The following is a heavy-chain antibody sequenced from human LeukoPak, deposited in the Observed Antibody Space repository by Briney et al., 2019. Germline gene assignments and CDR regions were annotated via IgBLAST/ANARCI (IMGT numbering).Heavy chain of an antibody. CDR3: ARDDSGPDYFDY. D-gene: IGHD4-17*01. J-gene: IGHJ4*02. CDR2: IKQDGSET. V-gene: IGHV3-7*01. Sequence: GGSLRLSCAAFGFTFSRNWMSWVRQAPGKGLEWVANIKQDGSETYYVDSVKGRFTISRDNAKNSLYLQMNSLRAEDTAVYYCARDDSGPDYFDYWGQGTLVTVSS. CDR1: GFTFSRNW.